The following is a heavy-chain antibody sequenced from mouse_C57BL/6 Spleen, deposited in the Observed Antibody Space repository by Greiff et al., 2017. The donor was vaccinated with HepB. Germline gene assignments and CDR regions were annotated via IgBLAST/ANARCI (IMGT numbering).Heavy chain of an antibody. V-gene: IGHV1-26*01. Sequence: EVQLQQSGPELVKPGASVKISCKASGYTFTDYYMNWVKQSHGKSLEWIGDINPNNGGTSYNQKFKGKATLTVDKSSSTAYMELRSLTSEDSAVYYCARSGQLLDYWGQGTTLTVSS. J-gene: IGHJ2*01. D-gene: IGHD6-1*01. CDR1: GYTFTDYY. CDR3: ARSGQLLDY. CDR2: INPNNGGT.